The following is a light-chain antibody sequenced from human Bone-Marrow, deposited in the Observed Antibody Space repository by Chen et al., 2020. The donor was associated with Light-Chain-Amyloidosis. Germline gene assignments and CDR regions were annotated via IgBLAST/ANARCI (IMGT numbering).Light chain of an antibody. Sequence: DVVMTQSPLSLPVTLGQPASISCRSSQSLVYSDGNTYLNWFQQRPGQSPRRLIYEVSNRDSGVPDRFGGSGSGADFTLKISRVEAEDVGGYYCMQGTYWPFTFGPGAKVNIK. V-gene: IGKV2-30*01. CDR2: EVS. CDR1: QSLVYSDGNTY. J-gene: IGKJ3*01. CDR3: MQGTYWPFT.